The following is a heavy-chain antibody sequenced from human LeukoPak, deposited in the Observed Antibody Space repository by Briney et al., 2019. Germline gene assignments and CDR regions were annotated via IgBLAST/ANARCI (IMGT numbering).Heavy chain of an antibody. J-gene: IGHJ5*02. V-gene: IGHV4-39*07. CDR3: ARLPDP. CDR2: IFYSGST. Sequence: PSETLSLTCTVSGGSISTSNYYWGWIRQPPGKGLEWIGNIFYSGSTYYSPSLKSRVTISLDTSRNQFSLKLNSVTAADTAVYYCARLPDPWGQGTLVTVSS. CDR1: GGSISTSNYY.